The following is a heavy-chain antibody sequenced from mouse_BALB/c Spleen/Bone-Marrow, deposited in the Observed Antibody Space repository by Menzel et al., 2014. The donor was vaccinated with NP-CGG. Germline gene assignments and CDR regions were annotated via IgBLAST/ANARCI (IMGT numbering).Heavy chain of an antibody. J-gene: IGHJ2*01. V-gene: IGHV5-17*02. CDR3: ARPHRNAGYFDY. D-gene: IGHD2-14*01. Sequence: VQLQQSGAGLVKPGGSRKLSCTASGFTFTSSWMHWARQTPEQGLEWIADIHPNSGNTYYTETVMGRVTLTRDKPKSTLFVDMSSLRSEDTAMYYCARPHRNAGYFDYWGQGTTLTVSS. CDR2: IHPNSGNT. CDR1: GFTFTSSW.